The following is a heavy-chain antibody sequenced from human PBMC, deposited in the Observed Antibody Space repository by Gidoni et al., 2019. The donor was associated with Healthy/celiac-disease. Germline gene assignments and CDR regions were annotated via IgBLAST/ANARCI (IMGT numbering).Heavy chain of an antibody. Sequence: EVQLVESGGGLVQPGGSLSLSCAASGFPFSSYAMSWVRQAPGKGLEWVSAISGSGGSTYYADSVKGRFTISRDKSKNTLYLQMNSLRAEDTAVYYCAKDILSGQGLHAFDIWGQGTMVTVSS. D-gene: IGHD5-18*01. CDR3: AKDILSGQGLHAFDI. CDR1: GFPFSSYA. CDR2: ISGSGGST. V-gene: IGHV3-23*04. J-gene: IGHJ3*02.